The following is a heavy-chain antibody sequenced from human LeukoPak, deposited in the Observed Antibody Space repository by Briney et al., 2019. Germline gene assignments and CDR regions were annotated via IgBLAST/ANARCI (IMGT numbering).Heavy chain of an antibody. CDR2: IYYGGST. D-gene: IGHD3-10*01. Sequence: KPSETLSLTCTVSGGSISSYYWSWIRQPPGKGLEWIGYIYYGGSTNYNPSLKSRVTISVDTSKNQFSLKLSSVTAADTAVYYCARRSGSSKYNWFDPWGQGTLVTVSS. CDR1: GGSISSYY. V-gene: IGHV4-59*01. CDR3: ARRSGSSKYNWFDP. J-gene: IGHJ5*02.